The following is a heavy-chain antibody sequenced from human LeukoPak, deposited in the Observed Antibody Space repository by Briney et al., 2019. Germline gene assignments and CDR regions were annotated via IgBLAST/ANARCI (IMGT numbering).Heavy chain of an antibody. V-gene: IGHV3-74*01. D-gene: IGHD1-26*01. Sequence: PGGSLRLSCAASGLTFSSYWMHWVRQAPGKGLVWVSRIKSDGSDIIYADSVKGRFTISTDNAKNMLYLEMNSLRGEDTAVYYCTRKSGHYYGMDVWGKGTTVTVSS. J-gene: IGHJ6*04. CDR3: TRKSGHYYGMDV. CDR2: IKSDGSDI. CDR1: GLTFSSYW.